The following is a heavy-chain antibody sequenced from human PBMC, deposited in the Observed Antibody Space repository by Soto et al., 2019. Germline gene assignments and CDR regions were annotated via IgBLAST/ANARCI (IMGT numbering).Heavy chain of an antibody. D-gene: IGHD3-22*01. V-gene: IGHV3-30-3*01. Sequence: QVQLVESGGGVVQPGRSLRLSCAASGFTFSSYAMHWVRQAPGKGLEWVAVISYDGSNKYYADSVKGRFTISRDNSKNTLYLQMNSLRAEDTAVYYCARDFPVDSSGYWVYWGQGTLVTVSS. CDR1: GFTFSSYA. CDR2: ISYDGSNK. J-gene: IGHJ4*02. CDR3: ARDFPVDSSGYWVY.